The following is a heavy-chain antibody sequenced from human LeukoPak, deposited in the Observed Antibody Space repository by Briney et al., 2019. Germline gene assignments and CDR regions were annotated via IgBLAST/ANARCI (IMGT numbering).Heavy chain of an antibody. D-gene: IGHD3-10*01. Sequence: GGSLRLSCAASGFTSGSYWMSWVRQAPGKGLEWVANIEQDGSEKYYVDSVKGRFTISRDNAKNSLYLLMNSLRAEDTAVYYCARVTDPHFYASGNFYSSDARAFDYWGQGTLVTVSS. V-gene: IGHV3-7*01. CDR2: IEQDGSEK. CDR1: GFTSGSYW. J-gene: IGHJ4*02. CDR3: ARVTDPHFYASGNFYSSDARAFDY.